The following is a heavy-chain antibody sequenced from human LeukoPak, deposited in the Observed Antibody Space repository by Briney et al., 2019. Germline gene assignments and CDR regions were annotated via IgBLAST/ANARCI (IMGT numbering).Heavy chain of an antibody. J-gene: IGHJ5*02. D-gene: IGHD3-16*01. CDR1: GFTFSSYW. Sequence: GRSLRLSCAASGFTFSSYWMSWVRQAPGKGLEWVANIKQDGSEKYYVDSVKGRFTISRDNAKNSLYLQMNSLRAEDTAVYYCARVKSGVITFGGAWGQGTLVTVSS. CDR2: IKQDGSEK. CDR3: ARVKSGVITFGGA. V-gene: IGHV3-7*01.